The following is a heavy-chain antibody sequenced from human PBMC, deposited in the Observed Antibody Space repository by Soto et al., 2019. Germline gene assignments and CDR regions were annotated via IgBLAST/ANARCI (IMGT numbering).Heavy chain of an antibody. D-gene: IGHD7-27*01. Sequence: QVHLVESGGGVVQPGRSLRLSCAASGFSFNTHGMHWVRQAPGKGLEWVAVIWHDGSNKYYGDSVKGRFTISRENAKNTLSLQMNSLRAEDTAIYYCARASGPASATWLDHWGQGTLVTVSS. CDR2: IWHDGSNK. CDR3: ARASGPASATWLDH. CDR1: GFSFNTHG. J-gene: IGHJ5*02. V-gene: IGHV3-33*01.